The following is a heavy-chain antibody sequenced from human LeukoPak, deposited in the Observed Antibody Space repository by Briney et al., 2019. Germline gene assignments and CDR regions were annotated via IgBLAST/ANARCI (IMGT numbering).Heavy chain of an antibody. Sequence: PSETLSLPCAVYGGSFSGYYWSWIRQPPGKGLEWIGEINHSGRPHYNPSLKSRVTISVDTSKNQFSLKLSSVTAADTAVYYCARGRRAYSSSWYGLSFVFLDYWGQGTLVTVSS. CDR1: GGSFSGYY. J-gene: IGHJ4*02. D-gene: IGHD6-13*01. CDR3: ARGRRAYSSSWYGLSFVFLDY. CDR2: INHSGRP. V-gene: IGHV4-34*01.